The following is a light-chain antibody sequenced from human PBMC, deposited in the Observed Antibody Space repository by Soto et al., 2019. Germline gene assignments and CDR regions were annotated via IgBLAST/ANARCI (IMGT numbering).Light chain of an antibody. CDR3: SSYTSSSTLYV. V-gene: IGLV2-14*01. Sequence: QSALTQPASVSGSPGQSITISCTGTSSDVGGYNYVSWYQQHPGKPPKLTIYEVSNRPSGVSNRFSGSKSGNTASLTISGLQAEDEADYYCSSYTSSSTLYVFGTGTKLTVL. CDR1: SSDVGGYNY. J-gene: IGLJ1*01. CDR2: EVS.